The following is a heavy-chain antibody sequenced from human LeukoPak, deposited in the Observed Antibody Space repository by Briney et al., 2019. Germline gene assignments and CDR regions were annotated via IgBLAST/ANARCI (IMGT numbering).Heavy chain of an antibody. CDR2: IYTSGNT. CDR3: ARVIVSAAGNWFDP. Sequence: PSETLSLTCTVSGGSISSYYWSWIRQPAGKGLEWIGHIYTSGNTNYNPSLKSRVTMSVDTSKNQFSLKLSSVTAADTAVYYCARVIVSAAGNWFDPWGQGTLVTVSS. J-gene: IGHJ5*02. V-gene: IGHV4-4*07. D-gene: IGHD6-13*01. CDR1: GGSISSYY.